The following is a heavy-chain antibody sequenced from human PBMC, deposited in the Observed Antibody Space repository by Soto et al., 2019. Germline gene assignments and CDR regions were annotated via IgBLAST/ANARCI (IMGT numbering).Heavy chain of an antibody. Sequence: EVHLLESGGDLVHPGGPLRLSCAASGFIFSHYAMTWVRQVPGKGLEWVSTISVTGTRTHYADSFEGRFTISRDNFKSTLFLQMNSLRAADTAIDYCAIDYSTGYADFWGQGTLVTVSS. D-gene: IGHD5-12*01. CDR1: GFIFSHYA. J-gene: IGHJ4*02. V-gene: IGHV3-23*01. CDR2: ISVTGTRT. CDR3: AIDYSTGYADF.